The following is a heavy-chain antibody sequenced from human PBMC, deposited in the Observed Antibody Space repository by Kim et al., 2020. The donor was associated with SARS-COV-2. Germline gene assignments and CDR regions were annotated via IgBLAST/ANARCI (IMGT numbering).Heavy chain of an antibody. J-gene: IGHJ4*02. V-gene: IGHV1-18*04. D-gene: IGHD6-13*01. CDR2: ISSYSGQT. Sequence: ASVKVSCKTSGYTFTSNSLSWVRQAPGQGLEWMGWISSYSGQTNYAQKRQGRVTMTTDTSTSTAYMELTTLRSDDTAVYFCARDRGQQLVTGVFDDWGQGTQVSVSS. CDR3: ARDRGQQLVTGVFDD. CDR1: GYTFTSNS.